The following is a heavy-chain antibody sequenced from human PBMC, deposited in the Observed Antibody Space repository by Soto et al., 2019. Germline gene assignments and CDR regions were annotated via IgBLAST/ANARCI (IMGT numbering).Heavy chain of an antibody. J-gene: IGHJ3*02. CDR2: IYYSGST. CDR3: ARDRSDAPLGDAFDI. CDR1: GGSISSGGYY. D-gene: IGHD3-16*02. Sequence: SETLSLTCTVSGGSISSGGYYWSWIRQHPGKGLEWIGYIYYSGSTYYNPSLKSRVTISVDTSKNQFSLKLSSVTAADTAVYYCARDRSDAPLGDAFDIWGQGTTVTVS. V-gene: IGHV4-31*03.